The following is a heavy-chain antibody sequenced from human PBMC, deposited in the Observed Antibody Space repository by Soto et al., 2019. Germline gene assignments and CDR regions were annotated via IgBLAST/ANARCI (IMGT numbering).Heavy chain of an antibody. CDR2: ISSSSSYI. CDR1: GFTFSSYS. CDR3: AKDRYYGSGIFGYYMDV. Sequence: GGSLRLSCAASGFTFSSYSMNWVRQAPGKGLEWVSSISSSSSYIYYADSVKGRFTNSRDNAKNSLYLQMNSLRAEDTAVYYCAKDRYYGSGIFGYYMDVWGKGTTVTVSS. D-gene: IGHD3-10*01. J-gene: IGHJ6*03. V-gene: IGHV3-21*06.